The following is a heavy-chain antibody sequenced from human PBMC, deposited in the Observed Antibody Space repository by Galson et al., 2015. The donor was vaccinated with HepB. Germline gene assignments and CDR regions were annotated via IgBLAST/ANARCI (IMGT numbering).Heavy chain of an antibody. CDR1: GYTLTELS. V-gene: IGHV1-24*01. J-gene: IGHJ4*02. D-gene: IGHD3-22*01. CDR2: FDPEDGET. Sequence: SVKVSCKVSGYTLTELSMHWVRQAPGTGLDWMGGFDPEDGETIYAQKFQGRVTMTEDTSTDTAYMELSSLRYEDTAVYYCATDGAGLQYYYDSSGYYPPNFDYWGQGTLVTVSS. CDR3: ATDGAGLQYYYDSSGYYPPNFDY.